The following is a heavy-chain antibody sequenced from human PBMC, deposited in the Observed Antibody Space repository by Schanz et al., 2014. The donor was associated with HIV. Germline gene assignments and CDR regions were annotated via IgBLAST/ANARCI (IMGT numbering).Heavy chain of an antibody. CDR2: INPNSGGT. Sequence: QVQLVQSGAEVKRPGSTVKVSCTASGGTLISTYGFSWARQAPGQGLEWMGWINPNSGGTNYAQKFHGRVTMTRDTSISTAYMELSRLRSDDTAVYYCARLELLEWGQGTLVTVSS. V-gene: IGHV1-2*02. J-gene: IGHJ4*02. CDR1: GGTLISTY. D-gene: IGHD1-7*01. CDR3: ARLELLE.